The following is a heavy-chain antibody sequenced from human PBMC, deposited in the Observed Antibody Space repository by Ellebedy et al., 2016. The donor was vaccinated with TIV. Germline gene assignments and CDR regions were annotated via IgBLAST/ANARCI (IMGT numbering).Heavy chain of an antibody. V-gene: IGHV3-72*01. D-gene: IGHD1-1*01. Sequence: GESLKISCAASGFNFSTYPMNWVRQAPGKGLEGVGRIGNKVNSHVTQYAESVRGRFTISRDDSDNSVSLDMNSLKSDDTAVYYCVRRHWSAFDLWGQGTMVAVSS. CDR1: GFNFSTYP. J-gene: IGHJ3*01. CDR3: VRRHWSAFDL. CDR2: IGNKVNSHVT.